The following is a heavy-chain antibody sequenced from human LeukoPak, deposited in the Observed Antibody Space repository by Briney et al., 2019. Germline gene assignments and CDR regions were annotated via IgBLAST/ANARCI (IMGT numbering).Heavy chain of an antibody. CDR1: VFSFSSYG. V-gene: IGHV3-33*01. CDR2: IWYDGRNK. J-gene: IGHJ3*02. CDR3: ARDAGIAVAGTSAFDI. Sequence: GGSLRLSCAASVFSFSSYGMHWVRQAPGKGLEWVAVIWYDGRNKYYADSVKGRFTISRDNSKNTLYLQMNSLRAEDTAVYYCARDAGIAVAGTSAFDIWGQGTMVTVSS. D-gene: IGHD6-19*01.